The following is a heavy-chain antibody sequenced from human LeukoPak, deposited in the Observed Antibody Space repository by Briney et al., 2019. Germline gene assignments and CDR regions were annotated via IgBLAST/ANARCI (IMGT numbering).Heavy chain of an antibody. CDR3: ARDRLHYGEYEKTFDY. CDR2: ITFSSSII. Sequence: GGSLRLSCAASGFTFRSYEMNWVRQAPGKGLEWVSYITFSSSIIYYADSVKGRFTISRDNAKNSLYLQMNSLRAEDTAVYYCARDRLHYGEYEKTFDYWGQGTLVSVSS. D-gene: IGHD4-17*01. V-gene: IGHV3-48*03. CDR1: GFTFRSYE. J-gene: IGHJ4*02.